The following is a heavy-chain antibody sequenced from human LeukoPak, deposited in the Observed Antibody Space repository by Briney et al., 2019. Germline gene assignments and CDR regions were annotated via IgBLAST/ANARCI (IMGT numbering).Heavy chain of an antibody. CDR1: GFTFSSYS. V-gene: IGHV3-21*01. D-gene: IGHD1-26*01. CDR3: ARSYSGSYYGGFDY. J-gene: IGHJ4*02. CDR2: ISSSSSYI. Sequence: PGGCLRLSCAASGFTFSSYSMNWVRQAPGKGLEWVSSISSSSSYIYYADSVKGRFTISRDNAKNSLYLQMNSLRAEDTAVYYCARSYSGSYYGGFDYWGQGTLVTVSS.